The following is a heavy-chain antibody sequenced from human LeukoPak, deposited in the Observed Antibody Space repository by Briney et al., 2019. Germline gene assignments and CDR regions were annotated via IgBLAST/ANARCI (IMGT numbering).Heavy chain of an antibody. CDR2: ISWNGGST. D-gene: IGHD5/OR15-5a*01. J-gene: IGHJ4*02. CDR1: GFTFDDYA. Sequence: GGSLRLSCTASGFTFDDYAMHWVRQPPGKGLEWVSLISWNGGSTYYADSVKGRFTISRDNSISSLYLQMNSLGLEDTALYYCAKGTSIVSTSAPLDYWGQGTLVTVSS. V-gene: IGHV3-43D*03. CDR3: AKGTSIVSTSAPLDY.